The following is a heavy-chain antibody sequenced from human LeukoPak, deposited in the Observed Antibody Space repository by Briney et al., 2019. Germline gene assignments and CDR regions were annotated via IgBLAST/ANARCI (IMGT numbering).Heavy chain of an antibody. CDR2: IYYSGST. J-gene: IGHJ4*02. V-gene: IGHV4-39*01. CDR3: ARLGSSAPLYYFDY. Sequence: PSETLSLTCTVSGGSISSSSYYWGWIRQPPGKGLEWIGNIYYSGSTYYNPSLKSRVTISADTSKNQFSLKLSPVTAADSAMYYCARLGSSAPLYYFDYWGQGTLVTVSS. CDR1: GGSISSSSYY. D-gene: IGHD6-19*01.